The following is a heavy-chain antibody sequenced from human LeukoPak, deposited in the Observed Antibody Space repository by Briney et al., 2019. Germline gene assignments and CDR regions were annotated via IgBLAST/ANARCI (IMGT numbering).Heavy chain of an antibody. V-gene: IGHV1-18*01. CDR2: ISAYNGNT. Sequence: ASVKVSCTASGYTFTSYGISWVRQAPGQGLEWMGWISAYNGNTNYAQKFQGRVTITADESTSTAYMQLSSLRSEDTAVYYCARESTAGSSWLYYWGQGTLVTVSS. CDR3: ARESTAGSSWLYY. D-gene: IGHD6-13*01. J-gene: IGHJ4*02. CDR1: GYTFTSYG.